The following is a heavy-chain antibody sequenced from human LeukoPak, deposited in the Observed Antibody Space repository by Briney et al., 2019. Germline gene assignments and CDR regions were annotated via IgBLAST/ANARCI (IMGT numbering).Heavy chain of an antibody. CDR1: GGSISSYY. CDR2: IYYSGST. D-gene: IGHD2-21*01. CDR3: ARVAFGMAGDRTFFDY. Sequence: LETLSLTCTVSGGSISSYYWSWIRQPPGKGLEWIGYIYYSGSTNYNPSLKSRVTISVDTSKNQFSLKLSSVTAADTAVYYCARVAFGMAGDRTFFDYWGQGTLVTVSS. J-gene: IGHJ4*02. V-gene: IGHV4-59*01.